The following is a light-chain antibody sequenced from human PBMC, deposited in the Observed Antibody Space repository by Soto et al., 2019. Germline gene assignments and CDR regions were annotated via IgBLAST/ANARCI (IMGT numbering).Light chain of an antibody. V-gene: IGKV3-20*01. Sequence: EIVLTQSPGTLSLSPGERATLSCRASQSVSSSYLAWYQQKPGQAPRLLIYGASSRATGIPDRFSGSGSGTDFTLTISRLEPEDFAVYYCQQYGSSPSTFGPGTRLRL. CDR3: QQYGSSPST. J-gene: IGKJ5*01. CDR1: QSVSSSY. CDR2: GAS.